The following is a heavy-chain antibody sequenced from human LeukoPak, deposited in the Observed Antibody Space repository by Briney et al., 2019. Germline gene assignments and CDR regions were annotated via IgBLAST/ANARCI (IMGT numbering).Heavy chain of an antibody. V-gene: IGHV4-39*01. CDR3: VIAAQTMFDY. J-gene: IGHJ4*02. CDR1: GGSISSSSYY. Sequence: SETLSLTCTVSGGSISSSSYYWGWIRQPPGKGLEWIGSIYYSGSTYYNPSLKSRVTISVDTSKNQFSLKLSSVTAADTAVYYCVIAAQTMFDYWGQGTLVTVSP. D-gene: IGHD6-13*01. CDR2: IYYSGST.